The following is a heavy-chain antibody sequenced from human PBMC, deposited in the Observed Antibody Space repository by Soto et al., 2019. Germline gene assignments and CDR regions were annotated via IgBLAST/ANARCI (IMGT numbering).Heavy chain of an antibody. V-gene: IGHV3-21*01. D-gene: IGHD2-8*01. Sequence: GGSLRRSCAGSGFTFSSHSMNWLRQAPGEGLEWVSSISSSSSYIYYADSVKGRFTISRDNAKNSLYLQMNSLRAEDTAVYYCARGSGCTNGVCYTGRRYYYYYMDVWGKGTTVTVSS. CDR3: ARGSGCTNGVCYTGRRYYYYYMDV. CDR2: ISSSSSYI. J-gene: IGHJ6*03. CDR1: GFTFSSHS.